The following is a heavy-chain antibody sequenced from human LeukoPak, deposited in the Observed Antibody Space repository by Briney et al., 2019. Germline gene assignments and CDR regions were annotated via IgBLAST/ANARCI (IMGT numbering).Heavy chain of an antibody. CDR1: GFTVFSNY. Sequence: GGSLRLSCAASGFTVFSNYMSWVRQAPGKGLKWVSVIYSDGTTYYADSVQGRFTISRDNSKNTVYLQMKSLRAEDTAVYFCARERSYYYYYMDVWGKGTTVTVSS. J-gene: IGHJ6*03. CDR2: IYSDGTT. V-gene: IGHV3-53*01. D-gene: IGHD3-10*01. CDR3: ARERSYYYYYMDV.